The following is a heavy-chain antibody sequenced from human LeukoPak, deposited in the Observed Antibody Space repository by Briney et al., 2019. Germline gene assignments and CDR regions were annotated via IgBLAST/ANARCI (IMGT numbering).Heavy chain of an antibody. Sequence: KSGGSLRLSCAASGFTFSDYYMSWISQAPGKGLEWVSYISSSSSYTNYADSVKGRFTISRDNAKNSLYLQMNSLRAEDTAVYYCAREDLSVAGHDYWGQGTLVTVSS. CDR1: GFTFSDYY. CDR3: AREDLSVAGHDY. J-gene: IGHJ4*02. D-gene: IGHD4-23*01. V-gene: IGHV3-11*05. CDR2: ISSSSSYT.